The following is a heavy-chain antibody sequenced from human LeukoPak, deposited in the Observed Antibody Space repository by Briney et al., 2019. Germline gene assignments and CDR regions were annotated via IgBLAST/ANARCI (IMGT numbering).Heavy chain of an antibody. V-gene: IGHV3-23*01. Sequence: GGSLRLSCATSGFTFSSYAMSRVRQTPGKGLEWVSAISASGGSTDYADSVKGRFTISRDISKNTLSLQMNSLRAEDTALYYCARAMPCTSTICYRFDYWGQGALVTVSS. J-gene: IGHJ4*02. CDR1: GFTFSSYA. D-gene: IGHD2-2*01. CDR3: ARAMPCTSTICYRFDY. CDR2: ISASGGST.